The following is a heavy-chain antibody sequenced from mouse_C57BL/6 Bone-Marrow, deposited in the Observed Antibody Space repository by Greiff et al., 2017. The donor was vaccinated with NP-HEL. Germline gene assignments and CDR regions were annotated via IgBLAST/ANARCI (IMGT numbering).Heavy chain of an antibody. J-gene: IGHJ4*01. CDR1: GFSFNTYA. CDR3: VTDCYLYAMDY. Sequence: DVMLVESGGGLVQPKGSLKLSCAASGFSFNTYAMNWVRQAPGKGLEWVARIRSKSNNYATYYADSVKDRFTISRDDSESKLYLQMNNLKTEDTAMYYCVTDCYLYAMDYWGQGTSVTVSS. D-gene: IGHD5-5*01. CDR2: IRSKSNNYAT. V-gene: IGHV10-1*01.